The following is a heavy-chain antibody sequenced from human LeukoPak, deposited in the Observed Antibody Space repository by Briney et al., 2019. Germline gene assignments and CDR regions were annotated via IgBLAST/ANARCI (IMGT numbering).Heavy chain of an antibody. D-gene: IGHD2-21*02. CDR2: INPNSGGT. V-gene: IGHV1-2*02. J-gene: IGHJ4*02. CDR1: GYTXSGYY. Sequence: ASVKVSCKASGYTXSGYYMHWVRQAPGQGLEWVGWINPNSGGTNYAQNFQGRVTMTRDTSISTAYMELSRLRSDDTAVYYCARVRDLAYFDYWGQGTLVTVSS. CDR3: ARVRDLAYFDY.